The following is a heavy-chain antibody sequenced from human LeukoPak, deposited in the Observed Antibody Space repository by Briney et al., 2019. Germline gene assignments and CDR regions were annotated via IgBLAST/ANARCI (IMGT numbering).Heavy chain of an antibody. CDR2: ITNDGSST. Sequence: GGSLRLSCAASGLTFSSHWMHWVRQAPGKGLVWVSRITNDGSSTTYADSVKGRFTISRDNSKNTLYLQMNSLRAEDTAVYYCAKLSDYGGNSDFDYWGQGTLATVSS. J-gene: IGHJ4*02. CDR1: GLTFSSHW. D-gene: IGHD4-23*01. CDR3: AKLSDYGGNSDFDY. V-gene: IGHV3-74*01.